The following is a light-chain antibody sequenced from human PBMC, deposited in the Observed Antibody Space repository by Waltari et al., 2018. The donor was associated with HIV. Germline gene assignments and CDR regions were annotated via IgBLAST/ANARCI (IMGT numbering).Light chain of an antibody. V-gene: IGKV1-8*01. CDR1: QGISNS. Sequence: IRLTQSPSSLSASIGDRVTVTCRASQGISNSLAWYQHKPGQAPKLLIYDASTLQSGVPSRFSGSGSGTDFSLIISCLQSEDSATFYCQQYDSDPPTFGQGTRVEI. J-gene: IGKJ1*01. CDR2: DAS. CDR3: QQYDSDPPT.